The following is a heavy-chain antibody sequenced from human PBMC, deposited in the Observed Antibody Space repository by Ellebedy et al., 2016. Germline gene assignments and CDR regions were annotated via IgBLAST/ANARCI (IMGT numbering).Heavy chain of an antibody. CDR3: VEDFVRWGVVLPYYFDY. CDR2: ISSNGGTT. CDR1: GFTFSTYA. D-gene: IGHD2-21*01. J-gene: IGHJ4*02. V-gene: IGHV3-64D*06. Sequence: GGSLRLSXSASGFTFSTYAMHWVRQAPGKRLNYVSAISSNGGTTYYADSVKGRFTISRDNSKNTLYLQMSSLRAEDTAVYYCVEDFVRWGVVLPYYFDYWGQGTLVTVSS.